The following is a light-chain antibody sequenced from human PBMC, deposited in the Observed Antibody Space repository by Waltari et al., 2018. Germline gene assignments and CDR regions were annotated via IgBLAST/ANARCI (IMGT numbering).Light chain of an antibody. V-gene: IGKV4-1*01. CDR2: WAS. Sequence: DTVMTQSPDSLAVSPGERATINCKSSQSVLYSSNNKNYLAWYQQKPGQPPKLLIYWASTRESGVPDRFSGSGSGTDFTLTISSLQAEDVAVYYCQQYYNTPYTFGQGTKLEIK. J-gene: IGKJ2*01. CDR3: QQYYNTPYT. CDR1: QSVLYSSNNKNY.